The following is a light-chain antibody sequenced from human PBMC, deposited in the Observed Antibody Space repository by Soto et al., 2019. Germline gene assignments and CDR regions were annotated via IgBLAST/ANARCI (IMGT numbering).Light chain of an antibody. V-gene: IGKV3-11*01. Sequence: EVVLAQSPGTLSLSPWERATLSCRASQSVSTYLAWYQHNSGQAPRLLIYDASKRASGIPARFSGSGSGTDFTLTITSLEPEDFAVYYCQHRSSWSITFGQGTGLEIK. CDR2: DAS. CDR3: QHRSSWSIT. J-gene: IGKJ5*01. CDR1: QSVSTY.